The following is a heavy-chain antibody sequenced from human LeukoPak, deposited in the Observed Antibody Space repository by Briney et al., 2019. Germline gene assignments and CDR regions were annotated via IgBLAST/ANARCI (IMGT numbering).Heavy chain of an antibody. CDR3: ARMVVPWFGNDY. D-gene: IGHD3-10*01. Sequence: GGSLRLSCAASGFTFRSHGMHWFRQAPGKGLEWVSYISSGSTYTHYSGSVKGRFTISRDNAKNSLYLQMNSLRAEDTAVYYCARMVVPWFGNDYWGQGTLVTVSS. J-gene: IGHJ4*02. CDR2: ISSGSTYT. V-gene: IGHV3-21*05. CDR1: GFTFRSHG.